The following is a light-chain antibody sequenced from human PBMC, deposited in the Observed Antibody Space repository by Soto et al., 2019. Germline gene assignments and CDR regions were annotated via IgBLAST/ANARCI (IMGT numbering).Light chain of an antibody. CDR3: AAWDDSLNGVV. CDR2: YDD. Sequence: QSVLTQPPSVSEAPRQRVTISCSGSSSNIGNNAVNWYQQLPGKAPKLLIYYDDLLPSGVSDRFSGSKSGTSASMAISGLKSEDEADYYRAAWDDSLNGVVFAGGTKLTVL. J-gene: IGLJ2*01. CDR1: SSNIGNNA. V-gene: IGLV1-36*01.